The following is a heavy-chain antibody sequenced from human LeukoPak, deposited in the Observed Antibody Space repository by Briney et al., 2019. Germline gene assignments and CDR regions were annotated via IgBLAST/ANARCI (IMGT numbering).Heavy chain of an antibody. J-gene: IGHJ4*02. CDR1: GFTFSSYW. D-gene: IGHD4-17*01. CDR2: IKQDGSEK. Sequence: GGSLRLSCAASGFTFSSYWMSWVRQTPGKGLEWVANIKQDGSEKYYVDSVKGRFTISRDNTKNSLYLQMNSLRAEDTAVYYCARDRRWTATTVTYFDYWGQGTRVTVSS. CDR3: ARDRRWTATTVTYFDY. V-gene: IGHV3-7*01.